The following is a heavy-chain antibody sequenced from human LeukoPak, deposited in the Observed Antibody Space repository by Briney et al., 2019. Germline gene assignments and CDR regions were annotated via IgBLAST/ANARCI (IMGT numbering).Heavy chain of an antibody. CDR3: ARDRSTIFGVVFPYYYGMDV. CDR2: ISWNSGSI. D-gene: IGHD3-3*01. CDR1: GFTFDDYA. J-gene: IGHJ6*02. V-gene: IGHV3-9*01. Sequence: GGSLRLSCVASGFTFDDYAMHWVRQAPGKGLEWVSGISWNSGSIGYADSVKGRFTISRDNAKNSLYLQMNSLRAEDTAVYYCARDRSTIFGVVFPYYYGMDVWGQGTTVTVSS.